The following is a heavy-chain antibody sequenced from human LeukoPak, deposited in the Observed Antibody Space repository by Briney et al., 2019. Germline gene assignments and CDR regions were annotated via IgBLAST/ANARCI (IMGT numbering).Heavy chain of an antibody. Sequence: KPSETLSLTCAVYGDSFSSYYWSWIRQPPGKGLEWIGQVTHGGGTNYNPSLKSRVTISADTSRNQFSLKLSSVTAADTAVYYCARIGPPRTSRLLWFGELLKRDDYWGQGTLVTVSS. V-gene: IGHV4-34*01. CDR3: ARIGPPRTSRLLWFGELLKRDDY. CDR2: VTHGGGT. J-gene: IGHJ4*02. D-gene: IGHD3-10*01. CDR1: GDSFSSYY.